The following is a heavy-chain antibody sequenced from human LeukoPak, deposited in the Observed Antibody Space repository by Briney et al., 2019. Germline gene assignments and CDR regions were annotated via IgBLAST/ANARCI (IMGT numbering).Heavy chain of an antibody. Sequence: GGSLRLSCAASGFTFSSYEMNWVRQAPGKGLEWVSYISSSGSTIYYADSVKGRFTISRDNAKNSLYLQMNSLRAEDTAVYYCARAPELRTTGTTPLDYWGQGTLVTVSS. J-gene: IGHJ4*02. CDR1: GFTFSSYE. D-gene: IGHD1-1*01. CDR2: ISSSGSTI. V-gene: IGHV3-48*03. CDR3: ARAPELRTTGTTPLDY.